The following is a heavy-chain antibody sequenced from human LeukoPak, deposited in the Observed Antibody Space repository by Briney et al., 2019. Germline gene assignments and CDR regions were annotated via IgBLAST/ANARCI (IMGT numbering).Heavy chain of an antibody. CDR1: GGSIRGFY. CDR3: ARGVVGAGDLLYYFDH. V-gene: IGHV4-59*01. Sequence: SETLSLTCTVSGGSIRGFYWNWIRQPPGKGLEWIGYIYYTGGTFFYTGNTNYNPSLKSRTTISADTSKNRFSLKLTSVIAADTAVYYCARGVVGAGDLLYYFDHWGQGTRVAVSS. CDR2: IYYTGGTFFYTGNT. D-gene: IGHD3-3*01. J-gene: IGHJ4*02.